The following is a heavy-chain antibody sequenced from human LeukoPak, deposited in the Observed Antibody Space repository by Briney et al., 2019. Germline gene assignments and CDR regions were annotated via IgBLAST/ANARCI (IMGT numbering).Heavy chain of an antibody. V-gene: IGHV3-11*04. CDR3: ARARTAVAPFDY. D-gene: IGHD6-19*01. CDR1: GFTFSDYY. Sequence: GGSLRLSCAASGFTFSDYYMSWIRQAPGKGLEWVSYISRSGSTIYYADSVKGRFTISRDNAKNSLYLQMNSLRAEDTAVYYCARARTAVAPFDYWGQGTLVTVSS. J-gene: IGHJ4*02. CDR2: ISRSGSTI.